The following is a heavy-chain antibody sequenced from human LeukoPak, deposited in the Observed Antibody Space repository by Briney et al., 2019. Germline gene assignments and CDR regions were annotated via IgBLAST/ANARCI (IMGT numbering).Heavy chain of an antibody. D-gene: IGHD3-22*01. CDR1: GFTFSSYW. Sequence: GGSLRLSCAASGFTFSSYWMSWVRQAPGKGLEWVANIKQDGSEKYYVDSVKGRFTISRDNAKNSLYLQMNSLRAEDTAVYYCARITMIVVVITDSAFDIWGQGTMVTVSS. J-gene: IGHJ3*02. CDR3: ARITMIVVVITDSAFDI. CDR2: IKQDGSEK. V-gene: IGHV3-7*01.